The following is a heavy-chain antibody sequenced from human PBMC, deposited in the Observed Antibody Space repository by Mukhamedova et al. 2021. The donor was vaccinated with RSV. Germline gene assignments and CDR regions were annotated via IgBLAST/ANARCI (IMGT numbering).Heavy chain of an antibody. CDR3: ASPGPDHGDYGFQH. J-gene: IGHJ1*01. V-gene: IGHV3-7*03. CDR2: IKQDGREK. D-gene: IGHD4-17*01. Sequence: MSWVRQAPGKGLEWVANIKQDGREKKYVDSVKGRFTISRDNTKNAVYLQMSSLRVEDTALYYCASPGPDHGDYGFQHWGQGSLV.